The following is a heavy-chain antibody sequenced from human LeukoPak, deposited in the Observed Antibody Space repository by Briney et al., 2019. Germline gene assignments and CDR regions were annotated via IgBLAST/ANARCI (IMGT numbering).Heavy chain of an antibody. CDR1: GDSVSSKNPA. V-gene: IGHV6-1*01. J-gene: IGHJ4*02. CDR2: TYYRSKWSF. D-gene: IGHD4-11*01. Sequence: PSQALSLTCAIAGDSVSSKNPAWNWIRQSPSRGLEWLGRTYYRSKWSFDYAVSVEGRITIKPDTSKNQFSLQLNSVTPEDTAVYYCARSMSNGGFRLDYWGQGSLVTVSS. CDR3: ARSMSNGGFRLDY.